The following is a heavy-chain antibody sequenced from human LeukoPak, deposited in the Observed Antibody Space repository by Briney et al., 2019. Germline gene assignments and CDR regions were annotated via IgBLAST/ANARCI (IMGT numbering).Heavy chain of an antibody. CDR3: AKGECSSTSCYVLGDY. V-gene: IGHV3-23*01. Sequence: GGSLRLSCAASGFTFSNYAMSWVRQAPGKGLEWVSAISGSGGSTYYADSVKGRFTISRDNSKNTLYLQMNSLRAEDTAVYYCAKGECSSTSCYVLGDYWGQGTLVTVSS. CDR2: ISGSGGST. CDR1: GFTFSNYA. J-gene: IGHJ4*02. D-gene: IGHD2-2*01.